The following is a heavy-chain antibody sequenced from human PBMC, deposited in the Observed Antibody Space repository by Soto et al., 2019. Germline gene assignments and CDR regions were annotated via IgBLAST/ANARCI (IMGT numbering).Heavy chain of an antibody. Sequence: QVQLEQSGAEVKKPGASVKVSCKASGYTFTRYGITWVRQAPGQGLEWMGRISTYNGNTNYAQKLQXXXXXXXXXXXXXXXXXXXXXXXXXXXXYYCARAPGYSTDRGAFDIWGQGTVVTVXS. CDR1: GYTFTRYG. V-gene: IGHV1-18*01. CDR2: ISTYNGNT. CDR3: ARAPGYSTDRGAFDI. D-gene: IGHD6-13*01. J-gene: IGHJ3*02.